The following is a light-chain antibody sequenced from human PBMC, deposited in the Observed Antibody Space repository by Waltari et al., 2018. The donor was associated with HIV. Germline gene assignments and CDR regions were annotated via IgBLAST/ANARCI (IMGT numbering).Light chain of an antibody. J-gene: IGLJ1*01. CDR2: RNN. Sequence: QSVLTQPPSASGTPGQRVTISCSGSSSSLGSNYVSWYQQLPGTAPKLLIYRNNQRPSGVPDRFSGSKSGTSASLAISGLRSEDEADYYCAAWDDSLSGYVFGTGTKVTVL. V-gene: IGLV1-47*01. CDR1: SSSLGSNY. CDR3: AAWDDSLSGYV.